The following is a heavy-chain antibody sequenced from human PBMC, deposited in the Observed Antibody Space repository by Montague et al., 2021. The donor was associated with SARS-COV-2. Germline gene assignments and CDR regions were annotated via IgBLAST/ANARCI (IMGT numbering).Heavy chain of an antibody. Sequence: TLSLTCTGDVHSIVGENWYRTGNRKHEGKGLEGTGYIHYSGNTDYNPSLNSRVSISVDTSKNQFSLKLRSVTAADTAVYFCARDGTAGDWFDPWGQGTLVTVSS. CDR2: IHYSGNT. J-gene: IGHJ5*02. CDR3: ARDGTAGDWFDP. D-gene: IGHD1-26*01. CDR1: VHSIVGENWY. V-gene: IGHV4-31*03.